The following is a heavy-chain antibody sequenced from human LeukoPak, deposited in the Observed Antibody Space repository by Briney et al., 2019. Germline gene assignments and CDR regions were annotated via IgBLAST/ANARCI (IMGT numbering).Heavy chain of an antibody. CDR1: GGSFSGYY. CDR2: INHSGST. V-gene: IGHV4-34*01. J-gene: IGHJ5*02. CDR3: ARRKTYYDFWSGYPNWFDP. D-gene: IGHD3-3*01. Sequence: PETLSLTCAVYGGSFSGYYWSWIRQPPGKGLEWIGEINHSGSTNYNPSLKSRVTISVDTSKNQFSLKLSSVTAADTAVYYCARRKTYYDFWSGYPNWFDPWGQGTLVTVSS.